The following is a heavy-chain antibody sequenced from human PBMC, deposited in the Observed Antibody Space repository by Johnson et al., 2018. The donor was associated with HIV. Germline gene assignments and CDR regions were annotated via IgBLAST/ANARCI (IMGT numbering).Heavy chain of an antibody. CDR2: IKQDGSET. Sequence: VQLVESGGGLVQPGGSLRLSCAASGFTFSSYWMSWVRQAPGNGLEWVAYIKQDGSETYYVDSVKGRFTLSRDNAQNSLYLQMNSLRAEDTAVYYCARGGSCYNAHFDIWGQGTMVTVSS. CDR3: ARGGSCYNAHFDI. CDR1: GFTFSSYW. V-gene: IGHV3-7*04. D-gene: IGHD2-15*01. J-gene: IGHJ3*02.